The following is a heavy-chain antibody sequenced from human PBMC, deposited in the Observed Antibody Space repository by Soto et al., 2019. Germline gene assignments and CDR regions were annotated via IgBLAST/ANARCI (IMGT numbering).Heavy chain of an antibody. CDR1: GFTFSSYV. V-gene: IGHV3-30-3*01. CDR2: ISYDGSNK. D-gene: IGHD2-15*01. Sequence: GGSLRLSCAASGFTFSSYVMHWVRQAPGKGLEWVAVISYDGSNKYYADSVKGRFTISRDNSKNTLYLQMNSLRAEDTAVYYCARDATRDRIGRIDYWGQGTLVTVSS. CDR3: ARDATRDRIGRIDY. J-gene: IGHJ4*02.